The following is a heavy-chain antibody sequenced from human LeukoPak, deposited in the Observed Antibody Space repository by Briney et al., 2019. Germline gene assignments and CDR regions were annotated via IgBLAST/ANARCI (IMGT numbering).Heavy chain of an antibody. J-gene: IGHJ4*02. D-gene: IGHD6-19*01. CDR2: IKQDGSVK. CDR1: EFILSDYS. CDR3: ARRVYNSGWYIDY. Sequence: GGSLRLSCAASEFILSDYSMHWVRQAPGRGRERVATIKQDGSVKYYVDSVKGRFTISRDNAKNSLFLQMDSLRAEDTAVYYCARRVYNSGWYIDYWGQGTLVTVSS. V-gene: IGHV3-7*01.